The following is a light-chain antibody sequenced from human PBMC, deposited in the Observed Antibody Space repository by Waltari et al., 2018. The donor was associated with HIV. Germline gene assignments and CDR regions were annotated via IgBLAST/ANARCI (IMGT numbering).Light chain of an antibody. CDR1: QGISNY. Sequence: DIHMTQSPSSLSASIGDTITIRCRAGQGISNYLAWFQMKPGKAPKSLIYGASRLHNGVPSRFSGSGSGTDFTLTINSLQPEDFATYYCQQYKTYPRTFGHGTKVE. CDR3: QQYKTYPRT. V-gene: IGKV1-16*01. J-gene: IGKJ1*01. CDR2: GAS.